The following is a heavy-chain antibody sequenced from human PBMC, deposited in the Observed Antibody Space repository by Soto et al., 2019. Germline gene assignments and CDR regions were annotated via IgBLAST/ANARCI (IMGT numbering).Heavy chain of an antibody. J-gene: IGHJ6*02. V-gene: IGHV1-69*06. Sequence: ASVMVSCKASGGTFSSYAISWVRPAPGQGLEWMGGIIPIFGTANYAQKFQGRVTITADKSTSTAYMELSSLRSEDTAVYYCARISIVVVPAAIRVYGMDVWGQGTTVTVSS. CDR1: GGTFSSYA. CDR2: IIPIFGTA. CDR3: ARISIVVVPAAIRVYGMDV. D-gene: IGHD2-2*01.